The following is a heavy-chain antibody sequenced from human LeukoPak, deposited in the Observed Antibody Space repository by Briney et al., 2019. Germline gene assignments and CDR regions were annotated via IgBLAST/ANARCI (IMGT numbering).Heavy chain of an antibody. CDR3: AKRTGTTDYYGMDV. J-gene: IGHJ6*02. CDR2: ISYDGSNK. D-gene: IGHD4-17*01. Sequence: GGSLRLSCAASGFTFSSYGMHWVRQAPGKGLEWVAVISYDGSNKYYANSVKGRFTISRDNSKNTLYLQMNSLRAEDTAVYYCAKRTGTTDYYGMDVWGQGTTVTVSS. V-gene: IGHV3-30*18. CDR1: GFTFSSYG.